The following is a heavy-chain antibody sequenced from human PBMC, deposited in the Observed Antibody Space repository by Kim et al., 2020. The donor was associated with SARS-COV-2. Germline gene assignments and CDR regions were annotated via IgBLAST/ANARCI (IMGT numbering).Heavy chain of an antibody. Sequence: SRVSISVDTSKNQFSLKLSSVTAADTAVYYCAREGSSGWDTNYYYYGMDVWGQGTTVTVSS. J-gene: IGHJ6*02. D-gene: IGHD6-19*01. V-gene: IGHV4-59*01. CDR3: AREGSSGWDTNYYYYGMDV.